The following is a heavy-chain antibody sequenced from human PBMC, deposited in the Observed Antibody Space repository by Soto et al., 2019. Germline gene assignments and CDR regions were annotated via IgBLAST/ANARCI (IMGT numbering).Heavy chain of an antibody. Sequence: EVQLVESGGGLIQPGGSLRLSCAASGFTVYNNYMTWVRQAPGKGLEFVSLIYSGGSTYYADSVKGRFTISRDISKNTLYLQMNSLRAEDTAVYYCARLSRNSGYDSPDYWGQGTLVTVSS. J-gene: IGHJ4*02. D-gene: IGHD5-12*01. V-gene: IGHV3-53*01. CDR2: IYSGGST. CDR3: ARLSRNSGYDSPDY. CDR1: GFTVYNNY.